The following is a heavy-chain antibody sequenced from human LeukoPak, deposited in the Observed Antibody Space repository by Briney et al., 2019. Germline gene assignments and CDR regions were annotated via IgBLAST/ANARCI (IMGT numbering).Heavy chain of an antibody. CDR1: GGSISSSSYY. CDR2: IYYSGST. J-gene: IGHJ5*02. D-gene: IGHD1-1*01. CDR3: ARTAGSPTNWFDP. V-gene: IGHV4-39*07. Sequence: SETLSLTCTVSGGSISSSSYYWGWIRQPPGKGLEWIGSIYYSGSTYYNPSLKSRVTISVDTSKNQFSLKLSSVTAADTAVYYCARTAGSPTNWFDPWGQGTLVTVSS.